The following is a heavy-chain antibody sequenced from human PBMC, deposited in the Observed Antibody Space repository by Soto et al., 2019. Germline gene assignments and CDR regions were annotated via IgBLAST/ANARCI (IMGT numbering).Heavy chain of an antibody. V-gene: IGHV1-69*01. Sequence: QVQLVQSGAEVKKPGSSVKVSCKASGGTFSSYAISWVRQAPGQGLEWMGGIIPIFGTANYAQKFQGRVTITADESTSKAYMELSSLRSEDTAVYYCATRRYYGSGSYYNYYYGMDVWGKGTTVTVSS. J-gene: IGHJ6*04. CDR3: ATRRYYGSGSYYNYYYGMDV. D-gene: IGHD3-10*01. CDR1: GGTFSSYA. CDR2: IIPIFGTA.